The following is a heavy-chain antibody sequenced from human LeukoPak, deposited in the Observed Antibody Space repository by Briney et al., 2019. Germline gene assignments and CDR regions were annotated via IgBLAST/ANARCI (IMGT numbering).Heavy chain of an antibody. CDR3: ARDRRYNDYDYCFDS. V-gene: IGHV1-46*01. D-gene: IGHD5-12*01. J-gene: IGHJ4*02. Sequence: GASVKVSCKASGYTFTAYYMYWVRQAPGHGLEWMGIINPSAGSTTYAQKFQGRVAMTRDTSTSTVYMELSSLRSEDTAVYYCARDRRYNDYDYCFDSWGQGTLVTVSS. CDR1: GYTFTAYY. CDR2: INPSAGST.